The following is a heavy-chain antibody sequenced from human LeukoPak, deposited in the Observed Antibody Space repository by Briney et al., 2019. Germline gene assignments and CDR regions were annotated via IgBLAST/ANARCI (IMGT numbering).Heavy chain of an antibody. V-gene: IGHV1-69*13. J-gene: IGHJ6*02. CDR3: ARVLTVTTLYYYYYGMDV. Sequence: GASVKVSCKASGGTFSSYAISWVRQAPGQGLEWMGGIIPIFGTANYAQKFQGRVTITADESTSTAHMELSSLRSEDTAVYYCARVLTVTTLYYYYYGMDVWGQGTTVTVSS. CDR1: GGTFSSYA. CDR2: IIPIFGTA. D-gene: IGHD4-17*01.